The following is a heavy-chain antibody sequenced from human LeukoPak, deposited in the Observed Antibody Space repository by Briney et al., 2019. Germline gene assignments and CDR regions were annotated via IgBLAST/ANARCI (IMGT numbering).Heavy chain of an antibody. CDR1: GLTFVVYA. V-gene: IGHV3-9*01. Sequence: PGPSLTLSCAPSGLTFVVYAIHSVRQVPREGREWGSGIGFNSGTIPYTRSVKGRFPISRNNPKNCSHLRINSLPAEDTAVYYCAKLTVDCGVDCYFSRVPSRRGGEYFQHWGQGTLVTVSS. CDR3: AKLTVDCGVDCYFSRVPSRRGGEYFQH. J-gene: IGHJ1*01. CDR2: IGFNSGTI. D-gene: IGHD2-21*01.